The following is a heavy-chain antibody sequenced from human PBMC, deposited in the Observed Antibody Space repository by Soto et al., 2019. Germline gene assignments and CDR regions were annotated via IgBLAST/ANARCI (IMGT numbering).Heavy chain of an antibody. CDR1: GFTFSSYA. CDR3: AKEIRAYYYDSSGYYGGFDP. V-gene: IGHV3-23*01. D-gene: IGHD3-22*01. CDR2: ISGSGGST. Sequence: GESLKISCAASGFTFSSYAMSWVRQAPGKGLEWVSAISGSGGSTYYADSVKGRFTISRDNSKNTLYLQMNSLRAEDTAVYYCAKEIRAYYYDSSGYYGGFDPWGQGTLVTVSS. J-gene: IGHJ5*02.